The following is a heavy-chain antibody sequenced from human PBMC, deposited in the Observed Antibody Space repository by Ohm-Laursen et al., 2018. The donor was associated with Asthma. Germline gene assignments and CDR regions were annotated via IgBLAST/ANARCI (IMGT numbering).Heavy chain of an antibody. J-gene: IGHJ4*02. CDR3: ALIMVYANYFDY. D-gene: IGHD2-8*01. Sequence: ASVQVSCKTSGGTFSSYAISWVRQAPGQGLEWMGGIIPIFGTANYAQKFQGRVTITADESTSTAYMELSSLRSEDTAVYYCALIMVYANYFDYWGQGTLVTVSS. V-gene: IGHV1-69*01. CDR2: IIPIFGTA. CDR1: GGTFSSYA.